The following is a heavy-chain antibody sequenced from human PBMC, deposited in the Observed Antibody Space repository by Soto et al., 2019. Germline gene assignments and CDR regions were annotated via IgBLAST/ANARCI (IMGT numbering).Heavy chain of an antibody. J-gene: IGHJ6*02. CDR1: SGPSRSHN. D-gene: IGHD3-10*01. CDR2: VYYTGST. CDR3: VRQGIGDLHGLVDV. Sequence: QVQLQQSGPGLVKPSETLSLTCTVSSGPSRSHNWGWIRQPPGRGREWIGYVYYTGSTSYNPSLKSLVTISADTATNHISLTLSSVTAADTAVYYCVRQGIGDLHGLVDVWGQVTTVSVSS. V-gene: IGHV4-59*08.